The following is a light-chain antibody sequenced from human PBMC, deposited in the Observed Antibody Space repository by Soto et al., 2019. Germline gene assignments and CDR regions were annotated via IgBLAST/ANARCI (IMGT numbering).Light chain of an antibody. CDR2: ENN. CDR3: QSYDSSLSGYV. V-gene: IGLV1-40*01. J-gene: IGLJ1*01. Sequence: QSVLTQPPSVSEAPGQRVTISCTGSSSNIGAGYEAHWYQQVPGTAPKLLIYENNNRPSGVPDRFSGSKSGTSASLAITGXQAXXXAEYYCQSYDSSLSGYVFGTGTKLTVL. CDR1: SSNIGAGYE.